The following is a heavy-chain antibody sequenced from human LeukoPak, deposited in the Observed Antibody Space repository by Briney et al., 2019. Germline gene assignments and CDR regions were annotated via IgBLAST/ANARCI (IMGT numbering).Heavy chain of an antibody. Sequence: PGRSLRLSCAASGFTFDGFDMHWVRQAPGKGLEWVSGISWNRGSIGYADSVKGRFTISRDNAQNSLYLQMNSLETEDTAVYYCTRRPFGGNTSPYWYFDVWGRGTLVTVSS. D-gene: IGHD4-23*01. J-gene: IGHJ2*01. CDR2: ISWNRGSI. CDR3: TRRPFGGNTSPYWYFDV. CDR1: GFTFDGFD. V-gene: IGHV3-9*01.